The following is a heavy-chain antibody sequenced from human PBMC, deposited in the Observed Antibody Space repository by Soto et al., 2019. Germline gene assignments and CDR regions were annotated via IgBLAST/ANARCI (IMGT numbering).Heavy chain of an antibody. Sequence: QPGGSLRLSCAASGFTFRIYSMHWVRQSPGKGLEWVAVMWYDGTNKYYGESVKGRFTISRDNSENTLYLQMNSLRVEDTAVYYCARDATFGTKGGSFDIWGHGTLVTVSS. CDR3: ARDATFGTKGGSFDI. J-gene: IGHJ3*02. V-gene: IGHV3-33*01. D-gene: IGHD3-16*01. CDR1: GFTFRIYS. CDR2: MWYDGTNK.